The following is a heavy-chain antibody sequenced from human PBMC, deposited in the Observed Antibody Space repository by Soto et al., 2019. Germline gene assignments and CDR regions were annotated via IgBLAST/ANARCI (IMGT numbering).Heavy chain of an antibody. Sequence: VGSLRLSCAASGFTFSNACMNCVRQAPGKGLEWVGRIKSKTDGGTTDYAAPVKGRFTISRDDSKNTLYLQMNSLKTEDTAVYYCTTDPVTMIVVVPSSGWGQGTLVTVS. D-gene: IGHD3-22*01. V-gene: IGHV3-15*07. CDR3: TTDPVTMIVVVPSSG. CDR1: GFTFSNAC. J-gene: IGHJ4*02. CDR2: IKSKTDGGTT.